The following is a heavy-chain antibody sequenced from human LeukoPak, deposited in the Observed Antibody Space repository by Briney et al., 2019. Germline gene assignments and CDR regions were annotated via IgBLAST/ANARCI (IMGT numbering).Heavy chain of an antibody. D-gene: IGHD2-15*01. J-gene: IGHJ6*02. Sequence: SSETLSLTCTVSGGSISSYYWSWIRQPPGKGLEWIGYIYYSGSTNYNPSLRSRVTISVDRSKNQFSLQLTSVTAADTAVYHCERHCSGGSCYTGYYYGMDVWGQGTAVTVSS. CDR3: ERHCSGGSCYTGYYYGMDV. CDR2: IYYSGST. CDR1: GGSISSYY. V-gene: IGHV4-59*08.